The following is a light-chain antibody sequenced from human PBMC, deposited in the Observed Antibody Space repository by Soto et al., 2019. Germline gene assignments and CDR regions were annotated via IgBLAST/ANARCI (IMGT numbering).Light chain of an antibody. Sequence: EVVETQCPPTLSVYTGERATLSYRSSQSVRGNLAWYQQRPGQSPRLLIYGASSRATGIPARFSGSGSGTEFTLSISSLQSEDFAVCYCQQYNNWPFITLGQGTRLEIK. CDR1: QSVRGN. J-gene: IGKJ5*01. CDR2: GAS. V-gene: IGKV3-15*01. CDR3: QQYNNWPFIT.